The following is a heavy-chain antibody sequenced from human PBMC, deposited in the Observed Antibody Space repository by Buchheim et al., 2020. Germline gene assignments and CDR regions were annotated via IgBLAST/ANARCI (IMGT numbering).Heavy chain of an antibody. Sequence: EVQLVESGGGLVQPGGSLTLSCVASGFTFSGSDIHWVRQASGKRLEWVGLISGEANSYATIYGASMKGRITISRDNSKNTAYLQMNSLKIEDTAVYYCMETGTSSESWGQGTL. J-gene: IGHJ5*02. CDR1: GFTFSGSD. CDR3: METGTSSES. V-gene: IGHV3-73*02. D-gene: IGHD1-7*01. CDR2: ISGEANSYAT.